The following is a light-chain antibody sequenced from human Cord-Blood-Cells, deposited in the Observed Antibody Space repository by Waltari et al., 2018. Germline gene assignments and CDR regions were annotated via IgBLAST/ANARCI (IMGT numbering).Light chain of an antibody. CDR2: AAY. J-gene: IGKJ2*01. Sequence: AIRMTQSPSSFSASTGDRVTITCRASQGISSYLAWYQQKPGKAPKFLIYAAYTLQIGVPSSFSGSESGTDFTLTISCLQSEYFATYYCQQYYSYPYTFGQGTKLEIK. V-gene: IGKV1-8*01. CDR1: QGISSY. CDR3: QQYYSYPYT.